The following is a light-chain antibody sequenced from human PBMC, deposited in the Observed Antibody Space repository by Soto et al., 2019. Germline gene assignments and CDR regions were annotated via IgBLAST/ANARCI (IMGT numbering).Light chain of an antibody. CDR2: DAS. CDR3: QQRSNLWT. V-gene: IGKV3-11*01. CDR1: QSVYSY. J-gene: IGKJ1*01. Sequence: EVVLTHSPATLSLSKGKRANLSCRASQSVYSYLAWYQQKPGQAPRLLIYDASNRATGIPARFSGSGSGTDFTLTISSLEAEDFAVYYCQQRSNLWTFGQGTKVDIK.